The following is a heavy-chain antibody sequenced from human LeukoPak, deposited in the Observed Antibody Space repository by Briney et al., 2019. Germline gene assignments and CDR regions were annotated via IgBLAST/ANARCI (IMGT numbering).Heavy chain of an antibody. CDR2: IYFTGST. V-gene: IGHV4-59*11. CDR3: TRGGSNFDY. CDR1: GGFISSHY. D-gene: IGHD3-10*01. Sequence: SETLSLNCTVSGGFISSHYWSWIRRPPGKGLEWIGYIYFTGSTNYNPSLKSRVTISVDTSKNQFSLQLTSVTAADTAVYFCTRGGSNFDYWGQGTLVTVSS. J-gene: IGHJ4*02.